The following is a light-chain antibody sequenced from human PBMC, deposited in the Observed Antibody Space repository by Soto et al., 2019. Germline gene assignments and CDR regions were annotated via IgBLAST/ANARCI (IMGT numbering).Light chain of an antibody. J-gene: IGKJ1*01. CDR1: QSVHRW. CDR2: LVS. V-gene: IGKV1-5*03. CDR3: QQYHSYPWT. Sequence: DIQLTQSPSVLSASVGDRVTITCRASQSVHRWLAWYQQKPGQAPKRLIYLVSSSEFEVPSRFSGSGSGTDCDLSISSLQPDDSATYYCQQYHSYPWTFGQGTKMEIK.